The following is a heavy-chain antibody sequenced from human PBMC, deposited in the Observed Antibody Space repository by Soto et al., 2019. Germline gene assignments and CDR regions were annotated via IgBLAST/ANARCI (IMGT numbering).Heavy chain of an antibody. CDR1: GFTFNSFY. CDR2: ISGDGRTT. Sequence: GGSLRLSCAASGFTFNSFYMHWVRQVPGKGPEWVSRISGDGRTTEYADFVKGRFTIFRDDAKNSLYLQMDSLGDDDTAVYFCAREYFGSFDYWGQGSLVTVSS. D-gene: IGHD3-10*01. V-gene: IGHV3-74*01. J-gene: IGHJ4*02. CDR3: AREYFGSFDY.